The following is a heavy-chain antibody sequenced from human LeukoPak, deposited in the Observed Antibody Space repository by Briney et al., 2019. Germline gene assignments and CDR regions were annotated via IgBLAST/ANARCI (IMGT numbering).Heavy chain of an antibody. CDR3: ARGISL. J-gene: IGHJ4*02. V-gene: IGHV4-61*05. CDR2: IYYSGST. Sequence: PSETLSLTCTVSGGSISSSSYYWGWIRQPPGKGLEWIGYIYYSGSTNCNPSLKSRVTISVDTSKNQFSLKLSSVTAADTAVYYCARGISLWGQGTLVTVSS. CDR1: GGSISSSSYY. D-gene: IGHD3-3*02.